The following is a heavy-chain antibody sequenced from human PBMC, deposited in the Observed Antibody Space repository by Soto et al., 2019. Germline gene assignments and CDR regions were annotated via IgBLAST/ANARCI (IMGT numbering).Heavy chain of an antibody. CDR2: INPNSGGT. Sequence: ASVKVSCKASGYTFTGYYMHWVRQAPGQGLEWMGWINPNSGGTNYAQKFQGWVTMTRDTSISTAYMELSRLRSDDTAVYYCATAYYDFLAGSGPDYYYYGMDVGGQGTTVTVS. J-gene: IGHJ6*02. CDR1: GYTFTGYY. V-gene: IGHV1-2*04. CDR3: ATAYYDFLAGSGPDYYYYGMDV. D-gene: IGHD3-9*01.